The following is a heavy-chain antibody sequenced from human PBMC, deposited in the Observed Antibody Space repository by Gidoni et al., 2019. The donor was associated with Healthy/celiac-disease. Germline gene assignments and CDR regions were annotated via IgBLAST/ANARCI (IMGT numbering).Heavy chain of an antibody. J-gene: IGHJ4*02. CDR1: GFTFSSYS. V-gene: IGHV3-21*01. D-gene: IGHD3-3*01. CDR2: ISSSSSYL. Sequence: EVQLVESGGGLVKPGGSLRLYCAASGFTFSSYSMNWVRQAPGKGLEWVSSISSSSSYLYYADAVKGRFTISRDNAKNSLYLQMNSLRAEDTAVYYCARDGDFWSGYYPHFDYWGQGTLVTVSS. CDR3: ARDGDFWSGYYPHFDY.